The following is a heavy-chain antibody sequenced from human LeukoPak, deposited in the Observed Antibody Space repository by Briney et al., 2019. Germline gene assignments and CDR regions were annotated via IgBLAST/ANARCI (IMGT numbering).Heavy chain of an antibody. CDR2: INPSGGST. Sequence: GASVKVSCKASGYTFTSYYMHWVRLAPGQGLEWMGIINPSGGSTSYAQKFQGRVTMTRDMSTSKVYMELSSLRSEDTAVYYCARIPYCSSTSCYFDYWGQGTLVSVSS. CDR3: ARIPYCSSTSCYFDY. D-gene: IGHD2-2*01. CDR1: GYTFTSYY. J-gene: IGHJ4*02. V-gene: IGHV1-46*01.